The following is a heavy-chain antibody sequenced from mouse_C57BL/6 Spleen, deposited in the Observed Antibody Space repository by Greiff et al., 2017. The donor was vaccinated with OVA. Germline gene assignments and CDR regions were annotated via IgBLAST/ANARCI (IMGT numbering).Heavy chain of an antibody. V-gene: IGHV1-22*01. D-gene: IGHD1-1*01. CDR1: GYTFTDYN. CDR2: INPNNGGT. CDR3: ARGHYYGSSYWYFDV. J-gene: IGHJ1*03. Sequence: DVQLQESGPELVKPGASVKMSCKASGYTFTDYNMHWVKQSHGKSLEWIGYINPNNGGTSYNQKFKGKATLTVNKSSSTAYMELRSLTSEDSAVYYCARGHYYGSSYWYFDVWGTGTTVTVSS.